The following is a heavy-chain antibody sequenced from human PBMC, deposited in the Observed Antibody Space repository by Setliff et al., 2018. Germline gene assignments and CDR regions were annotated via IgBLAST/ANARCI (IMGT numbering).Heavy chain of an antibody. J-gene: IGHJ4*02. V-gene: IGHV1-18*01. D-gene: IGHD6-19*01. Sequence: ASVKVSCKASGYTFTNYGVSWVRQAPGQGLEWMGWISGYNGKTNYAQKVQGRVTLTTDTPTSTAYMELRSLRSDDTAVYYCARSPPNRGFGSGWYGDFWGQGTLVTVSS. CDR1: GYTFTNYG. CDR3: ARSPPNRGFGSGWYGDF. CDR2: ISGYNGKT.